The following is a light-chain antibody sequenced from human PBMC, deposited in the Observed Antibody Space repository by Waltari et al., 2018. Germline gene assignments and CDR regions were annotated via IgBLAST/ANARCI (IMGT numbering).Light chain of an antibody. CDR2: WAS. CDR3: QQYYSTPWT. CDR1: QSVLYSSNNKNY. V-gene: IGKV4-1*01. Sequence: DIVMTQSPESLAVSLGERATINCKSSQSVLYSSNNKNYLAWYQQKPGKPPKLLIYWASTRESGVPDRFSGSGSGTDFTLTISSLQAEDVAVYYCQQYYSTPWTFGQGTKVEIK. J-gene: IGKJ1*01.